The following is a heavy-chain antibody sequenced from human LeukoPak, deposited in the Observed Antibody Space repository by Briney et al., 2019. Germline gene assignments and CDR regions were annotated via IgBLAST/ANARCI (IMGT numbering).Heavy chain of an antibody. CDR3: ATWDYCSGGSCYSFDY. Sequence: ASVKVSCKASGGTFSSYAISWVRQAPGQGLEWMGGIIPIFGTANYAQKFQGRVTITADESTSTAYMELSSLRSEDTAVYYCATWDYCSGGSCYSFDYWGQGTLVTVSS. CDR1: GGTFSSYA. CDR2: IIPIFGTA. D-gene: IGHD2-15*01. V-gene: IGHV1-69*13. J-gene: IGHJ4*02.